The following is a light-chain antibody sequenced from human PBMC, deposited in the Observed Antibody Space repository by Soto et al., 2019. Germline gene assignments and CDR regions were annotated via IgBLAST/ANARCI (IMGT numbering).Light chain of an antibody. CDR1: SGPVYTSSY. CDR3: LLYLGGGIWV. J-gene: IGLJ3*02. CDR2: NTN. Sequence: QAVVTQEPSFSVSPGGTVTLTCGLSSGPVYTSSYPNWYQQTPGQAPRTLIFNTNTRSSGVPDRFSGSILGDKAALTITGAHADDDSYYCCLLYLGGGIWVFGGGTKVTVL. V-gene: IGLV8-61*01.